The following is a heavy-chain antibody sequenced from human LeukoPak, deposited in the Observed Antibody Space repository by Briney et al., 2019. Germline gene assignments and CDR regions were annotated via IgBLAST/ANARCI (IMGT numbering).Heavy chain of an antibody. Sequence: PSETLSLTCSVSGGSISSYYWSWIRQPPGKGLEWIGYIYYRGNTNYNPSLKRRVTISVDTSKNQFSLKLYSVTAADTAVYYCARDATGHNSSWEFDHWGQGTLVTVSS. D-gene: IGHD6-13*01. CDR2: IYYRGNT. V-gene: IGHV4-59*01. CDR3: ARDATGHNSSWEFDH. J-gene: IGHJ4*02. CDR1: GGSISSYY.